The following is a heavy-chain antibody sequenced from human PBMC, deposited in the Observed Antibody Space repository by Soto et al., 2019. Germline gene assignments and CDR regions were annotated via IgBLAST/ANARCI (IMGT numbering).Heavy chain of an antibody. CDR2: ISYDGSNK. Sequence: QVQLVESGGGVVQPGRSLRLSCAASGFTFSSYAMHWVRQAPGKGLEWVAVISYDGSNKYYADSVKGRFTISRDNSKNTLYLQMNSLRAEDTAVYYCARALRGDTAPRALDYWGQGTLVTVSS. CDR1: GFTFSSYA. J-gene: IGHJ4*02. D-gene: IGHD5-18*01. V-gene: IGHV3-30-3*01. CDR3: ARALRGDTAPRALDY.